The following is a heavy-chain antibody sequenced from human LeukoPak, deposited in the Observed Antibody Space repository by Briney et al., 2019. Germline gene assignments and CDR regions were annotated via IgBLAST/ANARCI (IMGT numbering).Heavy chain of an antibody. CDR3: AKGGGYEAQYYYYYLDV. J-gene: IGHJ6*03. D-gene: IGHD5-12*01. CDR1: GFTLSNAW. CDR2: IRYDGSNK. Sequence: PGGSLRLSCAASGFTLSNAWMNWVRQAPGKGLEWVAFIRYDGSNKYYADSVKGRFTISRDNSKNTLYLQMKGLRAEDTAVYYCAKGGGYEAQYYYYYLDVWGKGTTVTISS. V-gene: IGHV3-30*02.